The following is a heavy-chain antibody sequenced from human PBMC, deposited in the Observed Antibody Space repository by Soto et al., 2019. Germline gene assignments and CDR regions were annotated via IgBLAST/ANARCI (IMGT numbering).Heavy chain of an antibody. CDR2: IIPILGIA. Sequence: SVKVSCKASGGTFSSYTISWVRQAPGQGLEWMGRIIPILGIANYAQKFQGRVTITADKSTSTAYMELSSLRSEDTAVYYCARDPVVVPAARYYYYMDVWGKGTTVTVSS. CDR1: GGTFSSYT. D-gene: IGHD2-2*01. V-gene: IGHV1-69*04. J-gene: IGHJ6*03. CDR3: ARDPVVVPAARYYYYMDV.